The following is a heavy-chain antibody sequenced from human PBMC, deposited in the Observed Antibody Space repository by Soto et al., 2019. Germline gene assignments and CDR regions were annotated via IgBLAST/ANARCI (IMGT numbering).Heavy chain of an antibody. J-gene: IGHJ4*02. CDR1: GFIFSDFG. CDR2: IWYDGSKK. D-gene: IGHD2-2*01. CDR3: ARDYCSTSSCYDN. Sequence: VQLVESGGGVVQPGRSLRLSCSTSGFIFSDFGMHWVRQAPGKGLEWVAAIWYDGSKKYYGDSVKGRVSISRDTSKKTVHLQMNNLRAEDTALYYCARDYCSTSSCYDNWGQGTLVIVSS. V-gene: IGHV3-33*01.